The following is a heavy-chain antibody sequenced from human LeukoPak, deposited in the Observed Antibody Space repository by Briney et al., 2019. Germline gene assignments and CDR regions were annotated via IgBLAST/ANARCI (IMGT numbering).Heavy chain of an antibody. V-gene: IGHV3-53*01. Sequence: GGSLRLSCADSGFTVGNNYISWVRQAPGKGLEWVSLIYSGGATFYADSVKDRFTISRDNSKNTLYLQMNSLRADDTAVYYCATRNYWGQGTLVTVSS. CDR2: IYSGGAT. J-gene: IGHJ4*02. CDR1: GFTVGNNY. CDR3: ATRNY.